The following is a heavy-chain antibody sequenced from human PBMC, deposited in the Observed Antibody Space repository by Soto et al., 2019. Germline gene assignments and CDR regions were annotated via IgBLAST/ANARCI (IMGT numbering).Heavy chain of an antibody. CDR3: ARSLTWFGDPGMDV. Sequence: ASVKVSCKAXGGTFSSYAISWVRQAPGQGLEWMGGIIPIFGTANYAQKFQGRVTITADESTSTAYMELSSLRSEDTAVYYCARSLTWFGDPGMDVWGQGTTVTVSS. V-gene: IGHV1-69*13. CDR1: GGTFSSYA. CDR2: IIPIFGTA. D-gene: IGHD3-10*01. J-gene: IGHJ6*02.